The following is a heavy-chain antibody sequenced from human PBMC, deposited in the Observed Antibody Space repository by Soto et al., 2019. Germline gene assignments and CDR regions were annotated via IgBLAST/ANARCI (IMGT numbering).Heavy chain of an antibody. CDR2: IYYIKTT. CDR3: ARSVFP. CDR1: GGSISSGY. J-gene: IGHJ5*02. V-gene: IGHV4-59*12. Sequence: SETLSLTCSVSGGSISSGYWTWIRHHPGKGLEWIGYIYYIKTTYYNPSLKSRVTISLDTSKNQFSLKLTSVTAADTAVYYCARSVFPWGQGTLVTVSS.